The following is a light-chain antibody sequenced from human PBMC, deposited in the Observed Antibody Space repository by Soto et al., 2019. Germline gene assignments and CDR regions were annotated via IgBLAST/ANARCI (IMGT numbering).Light chain of an antibody. J-gene: IGLJ1*01. CDR2: EVT. V-gene: IGLV2-14*01. CDR1: SSDVGGYNF. Sequence: QSALTQPASVSGSPGQSITISCTGTSSDVGGYNFVSWYQQHPGKAPKLMIYEVTNRPSGVSDRFSGSKSGNTASLTISGLQAEDEADYYCSSYTSNRGVFGTGTKV. CDR3: SSYTSNRGV.